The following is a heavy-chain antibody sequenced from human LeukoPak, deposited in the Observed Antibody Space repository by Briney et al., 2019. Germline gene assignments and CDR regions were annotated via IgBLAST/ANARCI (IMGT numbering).Heavy chain of an antibody. CDR1: GFIFSSYW. J-gene: IGHJ5*02. D-gene: IGHD3-22*01. CDR2: IRSNSDGGTI. Sequence: GGSLRLSCAASGFIFSSYWMNWARQAPGKGLEWVGRIRSNSDGGTIDYAAPVKGRFTLSRDDSKTTLYLQMNSLQTEDTAVYYCATDFYDSTWGQGTLVTVSS. CDR3: ATDFYDST. V-gene: IGHV3-15*07.